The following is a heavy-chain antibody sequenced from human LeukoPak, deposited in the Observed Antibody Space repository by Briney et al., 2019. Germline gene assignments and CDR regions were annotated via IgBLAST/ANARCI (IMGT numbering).Heavy chain of an antibody. Sequence: ASVRVSCKASAYTFTDYYIHWVRQAPGQGLEWMGWINPDSGGTNYAQKFQGRVTVTTDRSSTTAYMELSSLKSDDAAGYYCARDFQNKKWYNGPGYYFDFWGQGTLVTVSS. CDR2: INPDSGGT. V-gene: IGHV1-2*02. CDR3: ARDFQNKKWYNGPGYYFDF. J-gene: IGHJ4*02. D-gene: IGHD1-26*01. CDR1: AYTFTDYY.